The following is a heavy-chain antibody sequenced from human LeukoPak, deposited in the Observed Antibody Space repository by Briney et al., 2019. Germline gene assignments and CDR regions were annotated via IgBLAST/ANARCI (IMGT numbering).Heavy chain of an antibody. D-gene: IGHD5-12*01. J-gene: IGHJ5*02. Sequence: SETLSLTCIVSGGSVSSTNNFWDWIRQPPGKGLEWIGSIHYGGTTYFNPSLKSRVTMSVDASKSQFSLNLTSVTAADTAVYYCARDFRGYDAFQFDPWGQGTLVTVSA. CDR1: GGSVSSTNNF. V-gene: IGHV4-39*07. CDR2: IHYGGTT. CDR3: ARDFRGYDAFQFDP.